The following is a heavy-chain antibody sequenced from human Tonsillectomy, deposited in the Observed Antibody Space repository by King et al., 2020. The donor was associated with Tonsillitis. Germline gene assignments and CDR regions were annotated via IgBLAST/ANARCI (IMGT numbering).Heavy chain of an antibody. CDR2: IYWNDDK. CDR3: AHRTDDAYYDFWSGYYEGGWFDP. Sequence: ITLKESGPTLVKPTQTLTLTCTFSGFSLSTSGVGVGWIRQPPGNALAWLALIYWNDDKRYSPSLQSRLTITKDPPKNHVVLTMTTMDPVDTATYYCAHRTDDAYYDFWSGYYEGGWFDPWGQGTLVTVSS. CDR1: GFSLSTSGVG. J-gene: IGHJ5*02. D-gene: IGHD3-3*01. V-gene: IGHV2-5*01.